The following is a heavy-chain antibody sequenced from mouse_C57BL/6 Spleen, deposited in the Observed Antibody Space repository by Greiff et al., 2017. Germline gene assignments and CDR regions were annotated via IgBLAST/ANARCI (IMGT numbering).Heavy chain of an antibody. CDR1: GYTFTSYW. Sequence: VQLQQPGAELVKPGASVKLSCKASGYTFTSYWMQWVKQRPEQGLEWIGEIDPSDSYTTYNQKLKGKATLTVDTSSSTAYMQLRSLTSEDSAVYYCARGTAVLGDSCAMDYWGQGTSVTVSS. V-gene: IGHV1-50*01. D-gene: IGHD1-1*02. CDR2: IDPSDSYT. J-gene: IGHJ4*01. CDR3: ARGTAVLGDSCAMDY.